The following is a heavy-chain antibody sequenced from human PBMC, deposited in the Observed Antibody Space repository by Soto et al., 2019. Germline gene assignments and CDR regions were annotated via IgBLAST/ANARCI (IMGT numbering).Heavy chain of an antibody. D-gene: IGHD2-2*01. CDR2: ISLYSDGT. CDR1: GYTFSNYG. CDR3: ARVVPGAEAWFGP. Sequence: ASVKVSCKTSGYTFSNYGITWVRQAPGQPLEWLGWISLYSDGTNYAQKFQGRVSMTTDTSTTTADMELRSLRSDATAVYYCARVVPGAEAWFGPWGQGTLVTVSS. J-gene: IGHJ5*02. V-gene: IGHV1-18*01.